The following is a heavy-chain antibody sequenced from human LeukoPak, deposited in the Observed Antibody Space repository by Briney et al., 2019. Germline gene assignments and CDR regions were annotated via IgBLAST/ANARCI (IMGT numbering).Heavy chain of an antibody. J-gene: IGHJ2*01. CDR3: ARVAPAAMNYWFFDL. CDR2: MYTSGST. CDR1: GGSISSYY. D-gene: IGHD2-2*01. Sequence: SETLSLTCTVSGGSISSYYWSWIRQPAGKGLEWIGRMYTSGSTNYNPSLKSRVTMSVDTSKNQFSLKLSSVTAADTAVYYCARVAPAAMNYWFFDLWGRGTLVTVSS. V-gene: IGHV4-4*07.